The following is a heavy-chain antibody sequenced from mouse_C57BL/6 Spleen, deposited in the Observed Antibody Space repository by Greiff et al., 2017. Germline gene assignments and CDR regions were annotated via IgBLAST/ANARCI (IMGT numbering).Heavy chain of an antibody. CDR2: ISDGGSYT. J-gene: IGHJ2*01. CDR3: AREALRYYFDY. V-gene: IGHV5-4*01. D-gene: IGHD3-1*01. Sequence: EVQLVESGGGLVKPGGSLKLSCAASGFTFSSYAMSWVRQTPEKRLEWVATISDGGSYTYYPDNVKGRFTISRDNAKNNLYLQMSHLKSEDTAMYYCAREALRYYFDYWGQGTTLTVSS. CDR1: GFTFSSYA.